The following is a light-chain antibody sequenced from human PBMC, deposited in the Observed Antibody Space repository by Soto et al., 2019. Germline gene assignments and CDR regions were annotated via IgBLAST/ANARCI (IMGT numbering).Light chain of an antibody. CDR3: QQYNNWPPGT. CDR1: QSVSSS. Sequence: EIVLTQSPATLSLSPGERATLSCRASQSVSSSLAWYQQKPGQAPRLLIYGASTRATGIPARFSGSGSGTEFTLTISSLQSEDFAVYYCQQYNNWPPGTFGQGTKVDIK. J-gene: IGKJ1*01. CDR2: GAS. V-gene: IGKV3-15*01.